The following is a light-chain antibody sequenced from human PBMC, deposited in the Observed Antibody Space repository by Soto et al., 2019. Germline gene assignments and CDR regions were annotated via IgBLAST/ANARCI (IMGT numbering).Light chain of an antibody. CDR2: VNSDGSH. V-gene: IGLV4-69*01. CDR1: SGHSSYA. CDR3: QTWGTGIRV. J-gene: IGLJ3*02. Sequence: QSVLTQSPSASASLGASVKFTCTLSSGHSSYAIAWHQQQPEKGPRYLMKVNSDGSHTKGDGIPDRFSGSSSGAERYLTISSLQSEDEADYYCQTWGTGIRVFGGGTQLTVL.